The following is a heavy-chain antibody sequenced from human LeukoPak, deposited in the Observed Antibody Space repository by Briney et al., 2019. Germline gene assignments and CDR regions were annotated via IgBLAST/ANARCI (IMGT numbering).Heavy chain of an antibody. CDR3: ARVFTAGYSSSWYQDY. J-gene: IGHJ4*02. V-gene: IGHV1-18*01. CDR1: GYTFTNYD. D-gene: IGHD6-13*01. Sequence: ASVKVSCKASGYTFTNYDVTWVRQAPGQGLEWMGRISGYNGNTNYALKLQGRVTMTTDTSTSTAYMELRSLRSDDTAVYYCARVFTAGYSSSWYQDYWGQGTQVTVSS. CDR2: ISGYNGNT.